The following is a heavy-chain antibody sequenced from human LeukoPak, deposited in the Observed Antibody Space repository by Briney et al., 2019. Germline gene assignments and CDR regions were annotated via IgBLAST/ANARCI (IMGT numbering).Heavy chain of an antibody. Sequence: GGSLRLSCAVSGFTVSGNYMSWVRQAPGKGLEWVSLIYSGGTTYYADSVKGRFTISRDNAKNSLYLQMNSLRAEDTAVYYCAKDTPDSSAYYLENWGQGTLVTVSS. CDR3: AKDTPDSSAYYLEN. J-gene: IGHJ4*02. CDR1: GFTVSGNY. CDR2: IYSGGTT. D-gene: IGHD3-22*01. V-gene: IGHV3-53*05.